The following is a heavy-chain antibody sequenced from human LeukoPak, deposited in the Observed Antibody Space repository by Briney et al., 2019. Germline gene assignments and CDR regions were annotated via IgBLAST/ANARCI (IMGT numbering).Heavy chain of an antibody. CDR3: ARGEPYGGGYFDY. D-gene: IGHD1-14*01. CDR1: GGSFSGYC. V-gene: IGHV4-34*01. Sequence: SETLSLTCAVYGGSFSGYCWSWIRQPPGKGLEWIGEINHSGSTNYNPSLKSRVTISVDTSKNQFSLKLSSVTAADTAVYYCARGEPYGGGYFDYWGQGTLVTVSS. CDR2: INHSGST. J-gene: IGHJ4*02.